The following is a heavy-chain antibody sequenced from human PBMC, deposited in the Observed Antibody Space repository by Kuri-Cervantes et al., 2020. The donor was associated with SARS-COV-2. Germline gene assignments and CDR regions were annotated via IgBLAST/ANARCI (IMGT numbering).Heavy chain of an antibody. V-gene: IGHV4-34*01. Sequence: SETLSLTCAFYGESFSGYYWNWIRQSPGKGLEWIGEVNHRGSTNYNPSLKSRVTISVDTSSKQFSLKLSSVTAADTAVYYCARGGDTAMVNYYYYYMDVWGKGTTVTVSS. CDR1: GESFSGYY. D-gene: IGHD5-18*01. CDR3: ARGGDTAMVNYYYYYMDV. J-gene: IGHJ6*03. CDR2: VNHRGST.